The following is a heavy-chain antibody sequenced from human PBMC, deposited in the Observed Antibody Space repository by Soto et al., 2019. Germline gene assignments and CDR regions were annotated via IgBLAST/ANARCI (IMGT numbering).Heavy chain of an antibody. CDR2: ISWNSSSI. V-gene: IGHV3-9*01. CDR1: GFTFDDYA. CDR3: AKDSGYNWNDVLGGSFDY. J-gene: IGHJ4*02. D-gene: IGHD1-20*01. Sequence: EVQLVESGGGLVQPGRSLRLSCAASGFTFDDYAMHWVRQAPGKGLEWVSGISWNSSSIGYADSVKGRFTISRDNAKNSLYLQMNSLRAEDTALYYCAKDSGYNWNDVLGGSFDYWGQGTLVTVSS.